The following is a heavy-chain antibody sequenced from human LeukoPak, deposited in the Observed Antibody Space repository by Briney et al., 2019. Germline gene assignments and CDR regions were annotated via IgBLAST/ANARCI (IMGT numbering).Heavy chain of an antibody. CDR1: GGSFSGYY. V-gene: IGHV4-34*01. D-gene: IGHD3-10*01. CDR2: INHSGST. J-gene: IGHJ6*04. CDR3: ARGSGKYGMDV. Sequence: SETLSLTCAVYGGSFSGYYWSWIRQPPGKGLEWIGEINHSGSTNYNPSLKSRVTIPVDTSKNQFSLKLSSVTAADTAVYYCARGSGKYGMDVWGKGTTVTVSS.